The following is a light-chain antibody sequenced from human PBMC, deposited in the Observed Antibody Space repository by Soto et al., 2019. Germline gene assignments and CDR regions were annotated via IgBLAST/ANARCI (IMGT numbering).Light chain of an antibody. J-gene: IGKJ4*01. CDR3: QQFNTYPALT. CDR1: QGISSA. Sequence: AIQLTQSPAPLSASVGDRGTITCRARQGISSALAWYQQKPGKSPNLLIYDVSSLESGVPSRFSGSGSGTDFTLTISSLQPEDFATYYCQQFNTYPALTFGGGTKVEIK. V-gene: IGKV1-13*02. CDR2: DVS.